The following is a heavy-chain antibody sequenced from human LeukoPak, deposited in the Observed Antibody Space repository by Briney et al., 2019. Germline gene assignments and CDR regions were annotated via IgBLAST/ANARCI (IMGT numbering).Heavy chain of an antibody. CDR1: GFTFSGYA. J-gene: IGHJ4*02. D-gene: IGHD3-22*01. CDR3: ARDSDSYYDSSGYYSYLDY. Sequence: GGSLRLSCAASGFTFSGYAMHWVRQAPGKGLKWLAVISYDGSNKYYADSVKGRFTISRDNSKNTLYLQMNSLRAEDTAVYYCARDSDSYYDSSGYYSYLDYWGQGTLVTVSS. CDR2: ISYDGSNK. V-gene: IGHV3-30*01.